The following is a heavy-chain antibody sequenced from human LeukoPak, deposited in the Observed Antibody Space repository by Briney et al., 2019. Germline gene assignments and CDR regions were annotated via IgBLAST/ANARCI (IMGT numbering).Heavy chain of an antibody. CDR3: AREPLTGWAFDI. D-gene: IGHD6-19*01. CDR1: GFTFSSYS. Sequence: GGSLRLSCAASGFTFSSYSMNWVRQAPGKGLEWVSSISSSSSYIYYADSVKGRFTISRDNAKNSLYLQMNSLRAEDTAVYYCAREPLTGWAFDIWGQGTMVTVSS. V-gene: IGHV3-21*01. CDR2: ISSSSSYI. J-gene: IGHJ3*02.